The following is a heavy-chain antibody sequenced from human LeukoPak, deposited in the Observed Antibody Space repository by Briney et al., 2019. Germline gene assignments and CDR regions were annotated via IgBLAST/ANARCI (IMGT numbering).Heavy chain of an antibody. J-gene: IGHJ4*02. V-gene: IGHV3-23*01. Sequence: PGGSLRLSCAASGFTFNSYAMSWVRQAPGKGLEWVSAISGSGGSTYYADSVKGRFTISRDNSKNTLYLQMNSLRAEDTAVYYCAKEKWELRGGRNFDYWGQGTLVTVSS. CDR3: AKEKWELRGGRNFDY. CDR1: GFTFNSYA. CDR2: ISGSGGST. D-gene: IGHD1-26*01.